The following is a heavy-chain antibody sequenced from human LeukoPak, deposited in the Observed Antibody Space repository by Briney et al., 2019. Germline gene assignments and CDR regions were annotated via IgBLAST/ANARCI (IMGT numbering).Heavy chain of an antibody. CDR3: ARGLLWFGELLYYFDY. Sequence: SQTLSLTCTVSGGSISSGDYYWSWIRQPPGKGLEWIGYIYYSGSTYYNPPLKSRVTISVDTSKNQFSLKLSSVTAADTAVYYCARGLLWFGELLYYFDYWGQGTLVTVSS. CDR1: GGSISSGDYY. J-gene: IGHJ4*02. D-gene: IGHD3-10*01. V-gene: IGHV4-30-4*01. CDR2: IYYSGST.